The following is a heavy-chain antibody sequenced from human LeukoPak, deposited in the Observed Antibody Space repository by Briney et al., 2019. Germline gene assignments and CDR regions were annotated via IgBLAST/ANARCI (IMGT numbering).Heavy chain of an antibody. D-gene: IGHD6-13*01. Sequence: SETLSLTCAVYGGSFSGYYWSWIRQPPGKGLEWIGEINHSGSTNYNPSLKSRVTISVDTSKNQFSLKLSSVTAADTAVYYCARGYDQVSGQDMAAAGTWAPELSPLNYYYYGMDVWGQGTTVTVSS. CDR2: INHSGST. V-gene: IGHV4-34*01. CDR3: ARGYDQVSGQDMAAAGTWAPELSPLNYYYYGMDV. CDR1: GGSFSGYY. J-gene: IGHJ6*02.